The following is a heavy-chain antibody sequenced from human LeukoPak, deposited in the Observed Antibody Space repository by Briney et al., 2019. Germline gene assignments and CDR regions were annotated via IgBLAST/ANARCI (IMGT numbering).Heavy chain of an antibody. V-gene: IGHV1-24*01. CDR1: GYTLTDLS. Sequence: ASVKVSCKVSGYTLTDLSMHWVRHAPGKGREWRGGFDPEDGGTIYAQKFQGRVTMTQGTSTDTAYMELSSLRSADTAVYYCATGIKGIAVEVTLDYWGQGTLVTVSS. J-gene: IGHJ4*02. D-gene: IGHD6-19*01. CDR3: ATGIKGIAVEVTLDY. CDR2: FDPEDGGT.